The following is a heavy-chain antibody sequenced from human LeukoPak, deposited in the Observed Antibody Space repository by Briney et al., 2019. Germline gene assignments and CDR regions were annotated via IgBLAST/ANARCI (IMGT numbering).Heavy chain of an antibody. V-gene: IGHV3-23*01. D-gene: IGHD3-9*01. CDR3: AKAPNVLRYFDWPPNEYYFDY. Sequence: PGGSLRLSCVASGLAFRNYAMTWVRQAPGKGLGWVSVIRGSGGDIRYADSVKGRFTISRDNSVNTLYLQMNSLRAEDTAVYYCAKAPNVLRYFDWPPNEYYFDYWGQGHLVTVSS. J-gene: IGHJ4*02. CDR2: IRGSGGDI. CDR1: GLAFRNYA.